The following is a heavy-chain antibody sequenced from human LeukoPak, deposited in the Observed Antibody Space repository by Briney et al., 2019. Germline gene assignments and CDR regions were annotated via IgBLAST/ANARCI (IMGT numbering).Heavy chain of an antibody. CDR1: GGSISSSSYY. V-gene: IGHV4-39*01. D-gene: IGHD6-25*01. J-gene: IGHJ4*02. CDR2: IYYSGST. CDR3: ARLVPAAGY. Sequence: KASETLSLTCTVSGGSISSSSYYWGWIRQPPGKGLEWIGSIYYSGSTYYNPSLKSRVTISVDTSKNQFSLKLSSVTAADTAVYYCARLVPAAGYWGQGTLVTVSS.